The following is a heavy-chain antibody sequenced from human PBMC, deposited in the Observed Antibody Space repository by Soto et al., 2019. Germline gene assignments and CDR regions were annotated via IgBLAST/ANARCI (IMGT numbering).Heavy chain of an antibody. CDR1: GYTFTCYY. V-gene: IGHV1-2*04. D-gene: IGHD2-15*01. CDR3: ARGGGCSGGSCYEPRPYYYYGMDV. Sequence: ASVKVYFKASGYTFTCYYMHLVRQENGQGLEWMGWINPNSGGTNYAQKFQGWVTMTRDTSISTAYMELSRLRSDDTAVYYCARGGGCSGGSCYEPRPYYYYGMDVWVQGTTVTVSS. J-gene: IGHJ6*02. CDR2: INPNSGGT.